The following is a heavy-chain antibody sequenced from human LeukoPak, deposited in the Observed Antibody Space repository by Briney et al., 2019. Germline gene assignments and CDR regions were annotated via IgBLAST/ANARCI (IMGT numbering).Heavy chain of an antibody. V-gene: IGHV4-38-2*01. CDR1: GYSISSGYY. D-gene: IGHD7-27*01. CDR3: ARHPALGYFDY. J-gene: IGHJ4*02. CDR2: IYHSGST. Sequence: PSETLSLTCAVSGYSISSGYYWGWNRQPPGKGLEWIGSIYHSGSTYYNPSLKSRVTISVDTSKNQFSLKLSSVTAADTAVYYCARHPALGYFDYWGQGTLVTVSS.